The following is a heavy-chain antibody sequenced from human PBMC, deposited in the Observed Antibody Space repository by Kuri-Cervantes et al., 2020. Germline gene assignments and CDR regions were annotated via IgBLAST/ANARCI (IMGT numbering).Heavy chain of an antibody. CDR3: ARFTTRLWHGMDV. J-gene: IGHJ6*02. D-gene: IGHD4/OR15-4a*01. CDR1: GFTFSNYW. V-gene: IGHV3-21*01. CDR2: ISSSSSYI. Sequence: GESLKISCAASGFTFSNYWMSWVRQAPGKGLEWVSSISSSSSYIYYADSVKGRFTISRDNAKNSLYLQMNSLRAEDTAVYYCARFTTRLWHGMDVWGQGTTVTVSS.